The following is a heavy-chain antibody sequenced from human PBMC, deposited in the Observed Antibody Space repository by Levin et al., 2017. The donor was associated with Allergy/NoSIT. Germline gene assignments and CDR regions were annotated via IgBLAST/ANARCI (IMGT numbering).Heavy chain of an antibody. CDR2: ISSDGRKK. CDR1: GFTFSSYG. CDR3: AKDVYGSGWYPLGNDAFEM. J-gene: IGHJ3*02. V-gene: IGHV3-30*18. D-gene: IGHD6-19*01. Sequence: SGVSLRLSCAASGFTFSSYGMHWVRQAPGKGLEWVAVISSDGRKKFYADSVKGRFTISRDNSKNTLDLQMNSLRAEDTAVYYCAKDVYGSGWYPLGNDAFEMWGQGTKVSVSS.